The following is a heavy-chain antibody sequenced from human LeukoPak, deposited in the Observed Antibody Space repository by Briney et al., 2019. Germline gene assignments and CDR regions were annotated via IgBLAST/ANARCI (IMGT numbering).Heavy chain of an antibody. Sequence: SETLSLTCTVSGGSISSSSYYWGWIRQPPGKGLEWIGTIYYSGSTSYNPSLKSRVTISVDTSKNQFSLRLSSVTAADTAVYYCARHGDSSGWYYFDDWGQGTLVTVSS. J-gene: IGHJ4*02. CDR1: GGSISSSSYY. V-gene: IGHV4-39*01. D-gene: IGHD6-19*01. CDR2: IYYSGST. CDR3: ARHGDSSGWYYFDD.